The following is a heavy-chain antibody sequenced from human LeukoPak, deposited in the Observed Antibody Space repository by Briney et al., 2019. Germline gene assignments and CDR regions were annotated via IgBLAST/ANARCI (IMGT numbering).Heavy chain of an antibody. J-gene: IGHJ4*02. CDR2: IRSDGSDK. V-gene: IGHV3-30*02. Sequence: PGGSLRLSCAACGFIFGTYGMHWVRQAPGKGLEWVAFIRSDGSDKSYAGSVMGRFTISRDNSKNTLYLQMNTLRAEDTAVYYFGKHDSSSDYWGQGTLVTVSS. CDR3: GKHDSSSDY. D-gene: IGHD3-22*01. CDR1: GFIFGTYG.